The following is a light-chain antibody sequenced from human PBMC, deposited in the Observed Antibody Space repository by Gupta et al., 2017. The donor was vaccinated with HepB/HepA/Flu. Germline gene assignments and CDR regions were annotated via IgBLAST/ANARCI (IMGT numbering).Light chain of an antibody. CDR2: SVF. Sequence: DIQLTQSPSFLSASIGDRVTITCRASQDITNFLAWYQQKPGKAPKLLIYSVFTLQSGVPSRFSGSGSGTEFTLTISSLQPEDFATYYCQQLNSYPRVTFGGGTKVKIK. V-gene: IGKV1-9*01. CDR1: QDITNF. J-gene: IGKJ4*01. CDR3: QQLNSYPRVT.